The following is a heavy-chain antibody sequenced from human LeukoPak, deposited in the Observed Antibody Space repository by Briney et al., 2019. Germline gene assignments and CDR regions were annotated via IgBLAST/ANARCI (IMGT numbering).Heavy chain of an antibody. CDR2: IYYSGST. J-gene: IGHJ6*02. D-gene: IGHD1-26*01. Sequence: SQTLSLTCTVSGGSISSGGYYWSWLRQHPGKGLEWIGYIYYSGSTYYNPSLKSRVTISVDTSKNQFSLKLSSVTAADTAVYYCARDLGASGMDVWGQGTTVTVSS. CDR3: ARDLGASGMDV. CDR1: GGSISSGGYY. V-gene: IGHV4-31*03.